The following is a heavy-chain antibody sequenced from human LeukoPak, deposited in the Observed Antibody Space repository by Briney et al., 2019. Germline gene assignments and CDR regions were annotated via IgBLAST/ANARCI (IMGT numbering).Heavy chain of an antibody. CDR2: IYYSGST. J-gene: IGHJ5*02. V-gene: IGHV4-59*08. CDR1: GGFISSYY. Sequence: SETLSLTCTVSGGFISSYYWSWIRQPPGKGLEWIGYIYYSGSTNYNPSLKSRVTISVDTSKNQFSLKLSSVTAADTAVYYCARKWGEGWFDPWGQGTLVTVSS. CDR3: ARKWGEGWFDP. D-gene: IGHD1-26*01.